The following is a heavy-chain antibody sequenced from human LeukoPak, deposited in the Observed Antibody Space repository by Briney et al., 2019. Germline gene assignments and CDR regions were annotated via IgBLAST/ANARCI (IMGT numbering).Heavy chain of an antibody. Sequence: GGSLRLSCAASGFTFRNYAISWVRQAPGKGLEWVSSISDNGLSTSYARSVKGRFTIPRDDAKNTVYLQMNSLRAEDTAFYYCARNLTGYHQRLDYWGQGTLVTVSS. CDR1: GFTFRNYA. D-gene: IGHD3-9*01. CDR3: ARNLTGYHQRLDY. J-gene: IGHJ4*02. V-gene: IGHV3-23*01. CDR2: ISDNGLST.